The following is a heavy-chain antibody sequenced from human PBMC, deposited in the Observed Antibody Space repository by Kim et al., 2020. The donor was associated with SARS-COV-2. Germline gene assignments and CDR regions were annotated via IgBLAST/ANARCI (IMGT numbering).Heavy chain of an antibody. V-gene: IGHV3-11*05. CDR3: ARGNFADL. Sequence: GGSLRLSCAGSGFTFSDYYMNWIRQAPGKGLEWISYISSSSQFTDYANSVKGRFTISRDNANNSLYPQMNSLTGEDTAVYFCARGNFADLWGRGTTVTVSS. J-gene: IGHJ6*02. CDR1: GFTFSDYY. CDR2: ISSSSQFT.